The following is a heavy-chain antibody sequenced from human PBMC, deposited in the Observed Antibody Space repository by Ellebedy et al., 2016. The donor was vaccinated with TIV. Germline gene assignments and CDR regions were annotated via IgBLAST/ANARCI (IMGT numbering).Heavy chain of an antibody. V-gene: IGHV3-48*03. CDR1: GFTFSNYW. CDR2: ISTTADTI. Sequence: GESLKISCAASGFTFSNYWMNWVRQAPGKGLEWISYISTTADTIYYADSVKGRFTISRDNTKNSLYLEMSSLRVEDTAVYYCAREDNCASTSCLTNYRSYYAMDVWGQGTTVTVSS. CDR3: AREDNCASTSCLTNYRSYYAMDV. J-gene: IGHJ6*02. D-gene: IGHD2-2*01.